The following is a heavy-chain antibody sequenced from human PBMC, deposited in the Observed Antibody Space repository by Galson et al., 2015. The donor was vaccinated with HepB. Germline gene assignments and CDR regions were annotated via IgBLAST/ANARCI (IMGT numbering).Heavy chain of an antibody. Sequence: SLRLSCAASGFTFSSYGMHWVRQAPGKGLEWVAVISYDGSNKYYADSVKGRFTISRDNSKNTLYLQMNSLRAEDTAVYYCAKEGCSGGSCYGVDAFDIWGQGTMVTVSS. CDR1: GFTFSSYG. CDR2: ISYDGSNK. J-gene: IGHJ3*02. CDR3: AKEGCSGGSCYGVDAFDI. D-gene: IGHD2-15*01. V-gene: IGHV3-30*18.